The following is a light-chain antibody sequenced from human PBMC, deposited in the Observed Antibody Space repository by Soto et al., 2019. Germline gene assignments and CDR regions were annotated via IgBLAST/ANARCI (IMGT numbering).Light chain of an antibody. CDR1: QSVDIY. J-gene: IGKJ4*01. CDR2: DTS. Sequence: EIVMTQSPASLSVYPGERATLSCRASQSVDIYLAWYQQRPGQAPRILIYDTSIRAPGIPATFSGSGSGTEVTLTISSLQSEDVAVYYCQQYKDWPPITFGGGTKVQIK. V-gene: IGKV3-15*01. CDR3: QQYKDWPPIT.